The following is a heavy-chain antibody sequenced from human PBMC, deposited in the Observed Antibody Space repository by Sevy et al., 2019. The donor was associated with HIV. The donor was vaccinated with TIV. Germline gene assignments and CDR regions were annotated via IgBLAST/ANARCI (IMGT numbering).Heavy chain of an antibody. CDR3: ARRVGKNWFDP. CDR2: INHSGST. J-gene: IGHJ5*02. V-gene: IGHV4-34*01. Sequence: ETLSLTCAVYGGSFSGYYWSWIRQPPGKGLEWIGEINHSGSTNYNPSLKSRVTISVDTSKNQFSLKLSSVTAADTAVYYCARRVGKNWFDPWGQGTLVTVSS. CDR1: GGSFSGYY.